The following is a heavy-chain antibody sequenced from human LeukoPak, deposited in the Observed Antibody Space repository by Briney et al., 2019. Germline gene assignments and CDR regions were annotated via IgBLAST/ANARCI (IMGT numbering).Heavy chain of an antibody. J-gene: IGHJ4*02. D-gene: IGHD3-10*01. Sequence: GRSLRLSCEASGFNFNGYVMHWVRQPPGKGLEWVAVISHDGSDQYYADSAKGRFIISRDSSRNTLYLQLNSLRPEDTAVNYCARSAAGRQYGSGDYWGQGTLVTVSS. V-gene: IGHV3-30*04. CDR3: ARSAAGRQYGSGDY. CDR2: ISHDGSDQ. CDR1: GFNFNGYV.